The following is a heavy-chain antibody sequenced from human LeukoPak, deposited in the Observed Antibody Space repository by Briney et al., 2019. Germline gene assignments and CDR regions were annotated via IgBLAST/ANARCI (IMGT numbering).Heavy chain of an antibody. J-gene: IGHJ6*03. Sequence: SDTLSPTPAVQAGSFRGHYWRSIRHPPDQAQHRLAQILHSGSTNYNPTLTSRVTISVDTSKSQFSLKLSSVTAADTAVFFRARDGIRYFDWLEGDYYYYYMDVWGKGTTVTISS. CDR1: AGSFRGHY. V-gene: IGHV4-34*12. CDR3: ARDGIRYFDWLEGDYYYYYMDV. D-gene: IGHD3-9*01. CDR2: ILHSGST.